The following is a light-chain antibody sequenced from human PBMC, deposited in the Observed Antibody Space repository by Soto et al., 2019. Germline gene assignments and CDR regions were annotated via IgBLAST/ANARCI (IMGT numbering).Light chain of an antibody. CDR1: SDNVGRFYF. V-gene: IGLV2-14*01. Sequence: QSALTQPASVSGSPGQSITISCTGTSDNVGRFYFVSWDQQHPGKAPKLLIYEVTKRPSGVSDRFSGSKSGNTASLTISGLQTEDEADYYCSSYATTHGRVFGTGTKVTVL. J-gene: IGLJ1*01. CDR2: EVT. CDR3: SSYATTHGRV.